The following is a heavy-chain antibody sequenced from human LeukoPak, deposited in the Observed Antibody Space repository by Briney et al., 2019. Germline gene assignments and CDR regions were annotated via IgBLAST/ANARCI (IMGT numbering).Heavy chain of an antibody. CDR2: IYYTGST. D-gene: IGHD6-19*01. V-gene: IGHV4-39*07. CDR3: TRGHLVGGWFKYDAFDI. CDR1: GASISGSGYY. Sequence: PSETLSLTCAVSGASISGSGYYLGWIRQPPGKGLEWIGNIYYTGSTYYNASLQSRVTISIDTSKNQFSLRLNSVTAADTAVYYCTRGHLVGGWFKYDAFDIWGQGTMVTVSS. J-gene: IGHJ3*02.